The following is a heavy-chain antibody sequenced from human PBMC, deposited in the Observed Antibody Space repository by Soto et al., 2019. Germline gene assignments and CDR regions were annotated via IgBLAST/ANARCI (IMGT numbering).Heavy chain of an antibody. Sequence: EVQLVESGGGLVKPGGSLRLSCAASGFTFSSYSMNWVRQAPGRGLEWFSSISSSSSYIYYAASVKGRFTISRDNAKNSLYLQMNSLRADYTAVYYCARLGYYDSSGLAKYYFDYWGQGTLVTVSS. J-gene: IGHJ4*02. CDR1: GFTFSSYS. CDR2: ISSSSSYI. V-gene: IGHV3-21*01. D-gene: IGHD3-22*01. CDR3: ARLGYYDSSGLAKYYFDY.